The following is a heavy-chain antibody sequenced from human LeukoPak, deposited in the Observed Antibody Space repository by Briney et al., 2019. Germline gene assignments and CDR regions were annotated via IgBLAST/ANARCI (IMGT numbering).Heavy chain of an antibody. V-gene: IGHV1-69*05. CDR3: ASSTSTGFAFDI. J-gene: IGHJ3*02. Sequence: ASVKVSCKASGYTFTRFYMHWVRQAPGHGLEWMGGIVPIFGTTNYAEKFKGRVTMTTDESTTIVYMELSSLRSEDTAVYYCASSTSTGFAFDIWGQGTMVTVSS. D-gene: IGHD2-2*01. CDR1: GYTFTRFY. CDR2: IVPIFGTT.